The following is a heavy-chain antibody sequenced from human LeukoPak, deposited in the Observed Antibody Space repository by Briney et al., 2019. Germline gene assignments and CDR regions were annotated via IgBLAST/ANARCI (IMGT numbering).Heavy chain of an antibody. D-gene: IGHD2-2*01. J-gene: IGHJ4*02. CDR2: MSSSSSDI. V-gene: IGHV3-21*01. CDR1: GCTFSSYS. Sequence: GGSLRLSCAASGCTFSSYSMNWVRQAPGKGLEWVSSMSSSSSDIYYADSVKGRSTISRDNAKNSLYLQMNSLRAEDTAVYYCASGNHVVPAALSGGFDYWGQGTLVTVSS. CDR3: ASGNHVVPAALSGGFDY.